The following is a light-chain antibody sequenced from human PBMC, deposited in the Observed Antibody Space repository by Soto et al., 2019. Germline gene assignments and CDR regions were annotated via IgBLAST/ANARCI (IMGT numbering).Light chain of an antibody. V-gene: IGLV2-8*01. CDR2: EVS. J-gene: IGLJ1*01. CDR3: SSYAGSNNPNYV. CDR1: SSDVGGYNY. Sequence: QSVLTQPPSASGSPGQSVTISCTGTSSDVGGYNYVSWYQQHPGKAPKLMIYEVSKRPSGVPDRFSGSESGNTASLTVSGLQAEDEADYYCSSYAGSNNPNYVFGTGTKVTVL.